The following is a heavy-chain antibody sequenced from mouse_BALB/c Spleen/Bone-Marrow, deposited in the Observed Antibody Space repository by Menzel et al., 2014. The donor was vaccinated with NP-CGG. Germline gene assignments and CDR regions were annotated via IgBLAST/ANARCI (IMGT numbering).Heavy chain of an antibody. CDR3: ARHYYGSSYYFDY. J-gene: IGHJ2*01. Sequence: VQVVESGGGLVKPGGSLKLSCAASGFTFSSYAMSWVRQTPEKRLEWVATISSGGSYTYYPDSVKGRFTISRDNAKNTLYLQMSSLRSEDTAMYYCARHYYGSSYYFDYWGQGTTLTVSS. CDR1: GFTFSSYA. V-gene: IGHV5-9-3*01. CDR2: ISSGGSYT. D-gene: IGHD1-1*01.